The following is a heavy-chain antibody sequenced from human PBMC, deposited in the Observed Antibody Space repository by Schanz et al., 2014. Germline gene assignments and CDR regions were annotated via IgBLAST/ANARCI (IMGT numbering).Heavy chain of an antibody. CDR2: ISSSGSYI. J-gene: IGHJ4*02. Sequence: EGQLAESGGGLVQPGGSLRLSCVASEFTFSSYKMNWVRQAPGKGLEWVSSISSSGSYIHYADSVKGRFTISRDNAKNTLYLQMNSLRAEDTAVYYCARDSRPNYDFLTAYYSIDYWGQGTLVTVSS. CDR3: ARDSRPNYDFLTAYYSIDY. D-gene: IGHD3-9*01. CDR1: EFTFSSYK. V-gene: IGHV3-21*01.